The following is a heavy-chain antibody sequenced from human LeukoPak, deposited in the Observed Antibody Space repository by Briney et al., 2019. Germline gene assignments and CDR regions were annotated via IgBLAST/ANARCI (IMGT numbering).Heavy chain of an antibody. V-gene: IGHV3-30*02. Sequence: GGSLRLSCAASGFTFTTSAMQWVRQAPGKGLEWVAYIRSDGSNTYYADSVKGRFTISRDNVKNTLYLQMNSLRTEDTAVYYCARDQVYGYCSSTSCLGAFDIWGQGTMVTVSS. CDR2: IRSDGSNT. D-gene: IGHD2-2*01. CDR3: ARDQVYGYCSSTSCLGAFDI. CDR1: GFTFTTSA. J-gene: IGHJ3*02.